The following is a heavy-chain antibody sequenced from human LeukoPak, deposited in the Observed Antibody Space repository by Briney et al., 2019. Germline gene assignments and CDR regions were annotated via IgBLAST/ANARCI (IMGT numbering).Heavy chain of an antibody. J-gene: IGHJ4*02. CDR1: GFTFSSYG. Sequence: GGSLRLSCAASGFTFSSYGMHWVRQAPGKGLEWVAVMWYDGSNKYYVDSVKGRFTISRDNSKNTLYLQMNSLRAEDTAVYYCAKEAGSVADYWGQGTLVTVSS. CDR3: AKEAGSVADY. V-gene: IGHV3-33*06. D-gene: IGHD6-19*01. CDR2: MWYDGSNK.